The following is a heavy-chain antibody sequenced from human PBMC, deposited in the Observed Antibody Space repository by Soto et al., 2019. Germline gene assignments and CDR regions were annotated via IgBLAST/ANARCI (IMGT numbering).Heavy chain of an antibody. CDR1: GFTFSSYR. D-gene: IGHD1-26*01. CDR2: ISSTGSTI. CDR3: ARVGWELLLDYFDY. Sequence: EVQLVESGGGLVQPGGSLRLSCAASGFTFSSYRMSWVRQAPGKGLEWVSYISSTGSTIFYADSVKGRFTLSRDNAKNSMYLQMNSLRAEDTAVYYCARVGWELLLDYFDYWGQGTLVTVSS. V-gene: IGHV3-48*01. J-gene: IGHJ4*02.